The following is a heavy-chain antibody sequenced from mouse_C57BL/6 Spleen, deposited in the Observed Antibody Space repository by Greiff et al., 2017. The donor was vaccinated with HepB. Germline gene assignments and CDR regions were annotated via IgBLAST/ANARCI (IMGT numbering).Heavy chain of an antibody. CDR1: GFTFSSYA. D-gene: IGHD2-4*01. V-gene: IGHV5-4*03. CDR2: ISDGGSYT. CDR3: AIYYDYGYAMDY. Sequence: EVKLMESGGGLVKPGGSLKLSCAASGFTFSSYALSCVRQTPQKRLEWVATISDGGSYTYYPDNVKGRFTISRDNAKNNLYLQMRHLKSEDTAMYYCAIYYDYGYAMDYWGQGTSVTVSS. J-gene: IGHJ4*01.